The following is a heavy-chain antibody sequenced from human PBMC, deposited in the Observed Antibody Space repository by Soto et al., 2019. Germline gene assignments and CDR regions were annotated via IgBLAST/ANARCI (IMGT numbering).Heavy chain of an antibody. V-gene: IGHV3-7*01. D-gene: IGHD3-9*01. CDR1: GFTFSSYW. CDR3: ARDLDDILTGPILHN. CDR2: IKQDGSEK. J-gene: IGHJ4*02. Sequence: EVQLVESGGGLVQPGGSLRLSCAASGFTFSSYWMSWVRQAPGKGLEWVANIKQDGSEKYYVDSVKGRFTISRDNAKNSLYLQMNSLRAEDTAVYYCARDLDDILTGPILHNWGQGTLVTVSS.